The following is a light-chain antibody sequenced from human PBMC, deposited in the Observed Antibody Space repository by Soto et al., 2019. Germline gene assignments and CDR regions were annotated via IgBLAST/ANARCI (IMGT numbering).Light chain of an antibody. CDR2: AAS. J-gene: IGKJ4*01. V-gene: IGKV1-39*01. Sequence: DIQMTQSPSSLSASVGDRVTITCRASQSISSYLTLYQQQPGKAPNLLIYAASTLQSGVPSRFSGSGSGTDFNLTIRSLQPEDFATDYCKQSYTTQLTFGGGTKVEIK. CDR3: KQSYTTQLT. CDR1: QSISSY.